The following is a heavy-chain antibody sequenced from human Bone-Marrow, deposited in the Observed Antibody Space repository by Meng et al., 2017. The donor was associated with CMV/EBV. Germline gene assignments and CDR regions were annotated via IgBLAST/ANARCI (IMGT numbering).Heavy chain of an antibody. D-gene: IGHD3-3*01. CDR2: ITPFNGNT. CDR1: GYIFTYRY. Sequence: SVKVSCKASGYIFTYRYLHWVRQAPGQALEWMGWITPFNGNTNYAQKFQDRVTITRDRSMSTAYMELSSLRSEDTAVYYCARVFGVVIGGWFDPWGQGTLVTVSS. V-gene: IGHV1-45*02. J-gene: IGHJ5*02. CDR3: ARVFGVVIGGWFDP.